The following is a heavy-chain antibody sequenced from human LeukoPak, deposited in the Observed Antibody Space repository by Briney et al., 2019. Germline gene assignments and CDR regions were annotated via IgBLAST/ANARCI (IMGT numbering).Heavy chain of an antibody. D-gene: IGHD4-23*01. CDR3: ARRSGGNLDDAFDI. J-gene: IGHJ3*02. Sequence: SVKVSCKASGGTFSSYAIGWVRQAPGQGLEWMGRIIPILGIANYAQKFQGRVTITADKSTSTAYMELSSLRSEDTAVYYCARRSGGNLDDAFDIWGQGTMVTVSS. CDR1: GGTFSSYA. CDR2: IIPILGIA. V-gene: IGHV1-69*04.